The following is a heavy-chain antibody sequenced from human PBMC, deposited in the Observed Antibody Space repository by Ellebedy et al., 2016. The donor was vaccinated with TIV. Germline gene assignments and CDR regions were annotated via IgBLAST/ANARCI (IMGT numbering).Heavy chain of an antibody. D-gene: IGHD2-21*02. V-gene: IGHV1-69*04. CDR2: IIPIVGIA. CDR3: ATGKRVVTAMAHGFDI. J-gene: IGHJ3*02. Sequence: AASVKVSCKSSGGTFSRNALSWVRQAPGQGLEWMGRIIPIVGIANYAQQFQGRVTLTADNSTSTAYMDLSSLRSEDTAVYYCATGKRVVTAMAHGFDIWGRGTMVIVSS. CDR1: GGTFSRNA.